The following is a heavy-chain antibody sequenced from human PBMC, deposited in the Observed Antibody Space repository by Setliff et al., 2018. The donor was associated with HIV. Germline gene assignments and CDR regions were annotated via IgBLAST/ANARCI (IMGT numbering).Heavy chain of an antibody. V-gene: IGHV4-59*08. CDR1: GGSISSYY. J-gene: IGHJ4*02. CDR2: IYYNGNT. Sequence: SETLSLTCTVSGGSISSYYWSWIRQPPGKGLEWIGYIYYNGNTNYNPSLKSRVTISVDTSKNQFSLRLTSVTAADTAVYYCARVRDYGGNFFDYWGLGTLVTVSS. D-gene: IGHD4-17*01. CDR3: ARVRDYGGNFFDY.